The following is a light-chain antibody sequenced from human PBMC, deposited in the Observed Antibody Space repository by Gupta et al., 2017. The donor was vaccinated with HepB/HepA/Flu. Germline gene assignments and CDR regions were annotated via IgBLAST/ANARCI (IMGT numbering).Light chain of an antibody. V-gene: IGKV3-20*01. Sequence: EIVLTQSPGTLSLSPGERATLPCRASQSVTKNYLAWYLQKPGQAPRLLIYDASRRATGIPDRFSASGSGTDFTLTISRLEPEDFAVYYCQQHAHSPLTFGGGTKVEIK. CDR2: DAS. CDR1: QSVTKNY. J-gene: IGKJ4*01. CDR3: QQHAHSPLT.